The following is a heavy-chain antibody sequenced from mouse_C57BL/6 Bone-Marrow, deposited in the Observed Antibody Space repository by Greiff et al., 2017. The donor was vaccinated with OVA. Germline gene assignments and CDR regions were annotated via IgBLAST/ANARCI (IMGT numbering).Heavy chain of an antibody. Sequence: VKLQQPGAELVRPGSSVKLSCKASGYTFTSYWMHWVKQRPIQGLEWIGNIDPSDSETHYNQKFKDKATLTVDKSSSTAYMQLSSLTSEYSAVYYCARTWDWWYFDVWGTGTTVTVSS. CDR3: ARTWDWWYFDV. CDR2: IDPSDSET. V-gene: IGHV1-52*01. D-gene: IGHD4-1*01. CDR1: GYTFTSYW. J-gene: IGHJ1*03.